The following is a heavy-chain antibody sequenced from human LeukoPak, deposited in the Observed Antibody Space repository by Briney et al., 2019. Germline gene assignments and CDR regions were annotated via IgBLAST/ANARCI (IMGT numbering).Heavy chain of an antibody. CDR1: GYTFTSYG. Sequence: ASVKVSCKASGYTFTSYGISWVRPAPGQGLEWMGWISAYNGNTNYAQKLQGRVTMTTDTSTSTAYMELRSLRSDDTAVYYCARDGPAAGYWYFDLWGRGTLVTVSS. CDR3: ARDGPAAGYWYFDL. J-gene: IGHJ2*01. D-gene: IGHD2-2*01. V-gene: IGHV1-18*01. CDR2: ISAYNGNT.